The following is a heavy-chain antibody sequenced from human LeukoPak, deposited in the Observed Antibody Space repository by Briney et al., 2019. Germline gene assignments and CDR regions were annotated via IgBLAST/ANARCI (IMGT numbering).Heavy chain of an antibody. Sequence: GGSLRLSCAASGFTFSSYSMNWVRQAPGKGLEWVSYISSSSSTIYYADSVKGRFTISRDNAKNSLYLRMNSLRDEDTAVYYCARDASSGWGVGWYYFDYWGQGTLVTVSS. CDR2: ISSSSSTI. J-gene: IGHJ4*02. V-gene: IGHV3-48*02. D-gene: IGHD6-19*01. CDR3: ARDASSGWGVGWYYFDY. CDR1: GFTFSSYS.